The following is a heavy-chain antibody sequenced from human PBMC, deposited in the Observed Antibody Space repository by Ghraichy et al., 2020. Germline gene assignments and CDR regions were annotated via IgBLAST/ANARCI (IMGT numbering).Heavy chain of an antibody. J-gene: IGHJ4*02. CDR3: ARDGIAVAVAKFDY. D-gene: IGHD6-19*01. Sequence: GQSLNISCAASGFTFSSYSMNWVRQAPGKGLEWVSYISSSSSTIYYADSVKGRFTISRDNAKNSLYLQMNSLRDEDTAVYYCARDGIAVAVAKFDYWGQGTLVTVSS. CDR2: ISSSSSTI. CDR1: GFTFSSYS. V-gene: IGHV3-48*02.